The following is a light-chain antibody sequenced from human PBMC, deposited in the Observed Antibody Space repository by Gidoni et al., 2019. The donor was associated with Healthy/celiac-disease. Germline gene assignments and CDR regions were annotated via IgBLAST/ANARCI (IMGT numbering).Light chain of an antibody. CDR1: QTVSSY. CDR3: QQRSNCPT. V-gene: IGKV3-11*01. J-gene: IGKJ3*01. Sequence: IVLKQSPATLSSSPGERATLSCSASQTVSSYLAWYHQKPGQAPRLLIYDASNRATGIPARCSGSGSGTDFTLTISSLEPEDSAVYYCQQRSNCPTFGPGTKVDIK. CDR2: DAS.